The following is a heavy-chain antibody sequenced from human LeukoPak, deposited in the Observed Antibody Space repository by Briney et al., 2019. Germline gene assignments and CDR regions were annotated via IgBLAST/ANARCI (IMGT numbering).Heavy chain of an antibody. J-gene: IGHJ4*02. D-gene: IGHD1-26*01. V-gene: IGHV4-38-2*02. CDR1: GYSISSGYY. CDR2: IYHSGST. CDR3: ARDVGATPGYFDY. Sequence: SETLSLTCTVSGYSISSGYYWGWIRQPPGKELEWIGSIYHSGSTYYNPSLKSRVTISVDTSKNQFSLKLSSVTAADTAVYYCARDVGATPGYFDYWGQGTLVTVSS.